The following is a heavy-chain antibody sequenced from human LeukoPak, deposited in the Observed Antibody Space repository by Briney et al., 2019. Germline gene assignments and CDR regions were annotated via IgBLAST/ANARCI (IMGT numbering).Heavy chain of an antibody. CDR1: GDSINGYY. Sequence: SETLSLTCTVSGDSINGYYWSWIRQPPGKGLEWIGFIYSGGSTNYNPSLKSRVTISVDTSKNQFALRVNSVTAADTAVYYCARVLAEMAAVWRDDVFDIWGQGTMVTVSS. D-gene: IGHD5-24*01. CDR3: ARVLAEMAAVWRDDVFDI. V-gene: IGHV4-59*01. CDR2: IYSGGST. J-gene: IGHJ3*02.